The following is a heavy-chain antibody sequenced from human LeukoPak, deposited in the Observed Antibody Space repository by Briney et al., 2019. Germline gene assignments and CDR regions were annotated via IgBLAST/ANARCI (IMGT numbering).Heavy chain of an antibody. CDR1: GFSFSSYA. J-gene: IGHJ4*02. V-gene: IGHV3-23*01. CDR3: AKEPAMAQYYFDY. D-gene: IGHD5-18*01. Sequence: GGSLRLSCAAPGFSFSSYAMSWVRQAPGKGLEWVSAISGSGGSTYYADSVKGRFTISRDNSKNTLYLQMNSLRAEDTAVYYCAKEPAMAQYYFDYWGQGTLVTVSS. CDR2: ISGSGGST.